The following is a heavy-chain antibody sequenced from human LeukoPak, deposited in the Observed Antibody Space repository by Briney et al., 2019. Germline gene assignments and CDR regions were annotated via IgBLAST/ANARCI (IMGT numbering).Heavy chain of an antibody. CDR3: ARDYMSRYYDSSGYYLSDYYGMDV. V-gene: IGHV4-59*01. CDR1: SGSISSYY. CDR2: IYYNGST. D-gene: IGHD3-22*01. J-gene: IGHJ6*02. Sequence: PSETLSLTCTVSSGSISSYYWTWIRQPPGKGLEWIGYIYYNGSTNYNPSLKSRVTISLDTSKNQFSLKLSSVTAADTAVYYCARDYMSRYYDSSGYYLSDYYGMDVWGQGTAVTVSS.